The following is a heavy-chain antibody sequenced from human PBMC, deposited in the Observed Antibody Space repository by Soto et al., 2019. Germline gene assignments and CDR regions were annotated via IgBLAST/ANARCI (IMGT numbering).Heavy chain of an antibody. CDR1: GYTFTSYG. V-gene: IGHV1-18*01. CDR3: ARDNNFFDSGSGVDY. CDR2: ISAYNGNT. J-gene: IGHJ4*02. Sequence: ASVKVSCKASGYTFTSYGISWVRQAPGQGLEWMGWISAYNGNTNYAQKLQGRVTMTTDTSTSTAYMELRSLRSEDTAVYYCARDNNFFDSGSGVDYWGQGTLVTVSS. D-gene: IGHD3-10*01.